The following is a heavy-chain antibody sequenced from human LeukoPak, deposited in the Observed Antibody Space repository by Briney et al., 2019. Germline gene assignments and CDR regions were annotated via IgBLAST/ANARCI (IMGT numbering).Heavy chain of an antibody. V-gene: IGHV1-46*01. CDR3: ARDRFVVVPAGIIN. J-gene: IGHJ4*02. D-gene: IGHD2-2*01. Sequence: ASVKVSCKASGYTFSSYYMHWVRQAPGQGPEWMGIINPSGGTTIYAQKFQGRVTMTRDTSTSTVYMDLSSLRSEDTAVYYCARDRFVVVPAGIINWGQGTLVTVSS. CDR1: GYTFSSYY. CDR2: INPSGGTT.